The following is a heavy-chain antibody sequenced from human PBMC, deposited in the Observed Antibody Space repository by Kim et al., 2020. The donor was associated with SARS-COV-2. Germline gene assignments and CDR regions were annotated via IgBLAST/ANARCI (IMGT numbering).Heavy chain of an antibody. V-gene: IGHV4-31*02. J-gene: IGHJ3*02. CDR1: GDSIRSDGYY. Sequence: SETLSLTCSVSGDSIRSDGYYWNWIRQHPGKAPEWIAYIYFKGTTHYNPALQARVRIWIDPSKNQVSLQLSSVTAADTAVYFCARGVDNGGNPDAFGTWGQGILVPVSS. D-gene: IGHD4-17*01. CDR2: IYFKGTT. CDR3: ARGVDNGGNPDAFGT.